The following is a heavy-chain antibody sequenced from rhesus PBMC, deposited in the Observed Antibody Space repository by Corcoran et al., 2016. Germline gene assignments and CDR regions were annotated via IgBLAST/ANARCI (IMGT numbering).Heavy chain of an antibody. CDR1: GYSISSGYG. CDR2: IYGGSGST. J-gene: IGHJ2*01. Sequence: QVQLQESGPGLVKPSETLSLTCAVSGYSISSGYGWGWIRQPPGKGREWIGQIYGGSGSTSSNPSLKGRVTVSKDTSNNQFSLNLSSVTAADTAVYYCARVDLNWYFDLWGPGTPITISS. D-gene: IGHD5-12*01. V-gene: IGHV4-127*01. CDR3: ARVDLNWYFDL.